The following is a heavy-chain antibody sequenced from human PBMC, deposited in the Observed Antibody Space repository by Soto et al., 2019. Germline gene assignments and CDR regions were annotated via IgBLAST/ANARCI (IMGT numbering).Heavy chain of an antibody. J-gene: IGHJ6*02. CDR1: GGTFSSYA. D-gene: IGHD2-2*01. CDR2: IIPIFGTA. V-gene: IGHV1-69*13. CDR3: ARGVACSSTSCYYYYGMDV. Sequence: SVKVSCKASGGTFSSYAISWVRQAPGQGLEWMGGIIPIFGTANYAQKFQGRVTITADESTSTAYMELSSLRSEDTAVYYCARGVACSSTSCYYYYGMDVCGQGTTVTVSS.